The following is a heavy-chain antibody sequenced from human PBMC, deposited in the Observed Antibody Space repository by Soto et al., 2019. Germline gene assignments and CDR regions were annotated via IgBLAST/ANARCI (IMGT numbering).Heavy chain of an antibody. CDR2: ISNSGGGT. CDR1: GLTFSNYA. D-gene: IGHD2-21*01. Sequence: GGSLRLSCAASGLTFSNYAMSWVRQAPGTGLEWVSSISNSGGGTYYADSVKGRFAISRDNSKNTLYLQMNSLRAEDTAVYFCANDVSGCGSQKGDLWGQGTLVTVSS. V-gene: IGHV3-23*01. J-gene: IGHJ5*02. CDR3: ANDVSGCGSQKGDL.